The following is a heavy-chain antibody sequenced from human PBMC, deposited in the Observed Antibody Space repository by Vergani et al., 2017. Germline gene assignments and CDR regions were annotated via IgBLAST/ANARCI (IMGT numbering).Heavy chain of an antibody. V-gene: IGHV4-39*01. D-gene: IGHD3-16*01. CDR1: GDSILSRSYY. J-gene: IGHJ2*01. CDR2: IYNSGNG. Sequence: QMQLQESGPGLVKASDTLYLTCTVSGDSILSRSYYWGWIRQPPGKGLEGIGSIYNSGNGDSSSSLKSRVTISADTSKNQFSLRLTSVTAADPAVYYCASGKYYSDSTSHFRGRYFDVWGRGTLVTVPS. CDR3: ASGKYYSDSTSHFRGRYFDV.